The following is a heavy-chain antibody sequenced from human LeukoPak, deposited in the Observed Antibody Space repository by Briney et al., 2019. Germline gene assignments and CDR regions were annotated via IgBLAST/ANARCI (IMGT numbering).Heavy chain of an antibody. V-gene: IGHV3-21*01. CDR2: ISSSSSYI. CDR3: ASHYYDSSGPGWY. J-gene: IGHJ4*02. Sequence: PGGSLRLSCAASGFTFSNYNMNWVRQAPGKGLEWVSSISSSSSYIYYADSVKGRFTISRDNAKNSLYLQMNSLRAEDTAVYYCASHYYDSSGPGWYWGQGTLVTVSS. D-gene: IGHD3-22*01. CDR1: GFTFSNYN.